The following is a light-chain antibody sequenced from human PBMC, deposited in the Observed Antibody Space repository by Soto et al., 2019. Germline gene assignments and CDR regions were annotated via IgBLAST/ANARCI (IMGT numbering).Light chain of an antibody. CDR2: DAS. Sequence: EIVLTQSPATLSESPGERDTLSCRASQSVSSYLACYQQKPGQAPRLLIYDASNRATGIPARFSGSGSGTDFTLTISSLEPEDFAVYYCQQRSNWPPRYTFGQGTKLEIK. CDR1: QSVSSY. V-gene: IGKV3-11*01. J-gene: IGKJ2*01. CDR3: QQRSNWPPRYT.